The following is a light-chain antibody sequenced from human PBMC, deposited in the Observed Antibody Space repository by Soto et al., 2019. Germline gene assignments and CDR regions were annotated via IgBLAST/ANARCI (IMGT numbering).Light chain of an antibody. J-gene: IGLJ2*01. CDR3: SSYTSSSTVV. CDR2: DVS. Sequence: QSALTQPASVSGSPGQSITISCTGTSSDVGGYNYVSWYQQHPGKAPKLMIYDVSNWPSGVSNRFSGSKSGSTASLTISGLQAEDEADYYCSSYTSSSTVVFGGGTQLTVL. CDR1: SSDVGGYNY. V-gene: IGLV2-14*01.